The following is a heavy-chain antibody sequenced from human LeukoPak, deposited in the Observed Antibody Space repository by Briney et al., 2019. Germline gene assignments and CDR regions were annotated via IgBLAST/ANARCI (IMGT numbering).Heavy chain of an antibody. V-gene: IGHV1-69*05. Sequence: SVKVSCKASGGTFSSYAISWVRQAPGQGLEWMGGVIPIFGTANYAQKFQGRVTITTDESTSTAYMELSSLRSEDTAVYYCARIALPYSSGWYGGWFDPWGQGTLVTVSS. CDR2: VIPIFGTA. D-gene: IGHD6-19*01. CDR3: ARIALPYSSGWYGGWFDP. J-gene: IGHJ5*02. CDR1: GGTFSSYA.